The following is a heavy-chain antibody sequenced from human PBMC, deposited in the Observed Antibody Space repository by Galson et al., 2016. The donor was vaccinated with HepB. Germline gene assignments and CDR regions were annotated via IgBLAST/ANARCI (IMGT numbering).Heavy chain of an antibody. V-gene: IGHV2-5*02. D-gene: IGHD6-13*01. CDR2: IHWDDDK. CDR1: GFSLSTSGVG. CDR3: THRRPIASTGTWFAFDI. J-gene: IGHJ3*02. Sequence: PALVKPTQTLTLTCSFSGFSLSTSGVGVGWIRQPPGKALEWLALIHWDDDKRYSPSLKSRLTLTKDTSKNQVVLKMTNVHPVDTATYSFTHRRPIASTGTWFAFDIWGQGTMVTVSS.